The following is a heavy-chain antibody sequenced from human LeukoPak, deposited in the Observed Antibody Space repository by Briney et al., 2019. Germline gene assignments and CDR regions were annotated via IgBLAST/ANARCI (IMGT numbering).Heavy chain of an antibody. Sequence: QPSETLSLTCAASGCSFSSNGYRWGWIRQPPGKGLEWIGNIYYSGSTYYNPSLKSRVTISVDTSKKQFTLKLNCVTAADLVLCYCARRAIQITSHHFDFWGQGTLVTVSS. CDR1: GCSFSSNGYR. CDR3: ARRAIQITSHHFDF. V-gene: IGHV4-39*01. J-gene: IGHJ4*02. D-gene: IGHD5-18*01. CDR2: IYYSGST.